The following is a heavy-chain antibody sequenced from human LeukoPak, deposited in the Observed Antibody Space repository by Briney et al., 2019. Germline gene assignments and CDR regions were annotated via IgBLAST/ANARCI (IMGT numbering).Heavy chain of an antibody. J-gene: IGHJ4*02. CDR3: ARDLRAVAGSGTFDY. D-gene: IGHD6-19*01. CDR2: IYYSGST. Sequence: PSETLSLTCTVSGGSVSSGSYYWSWIRQPPGKGLEWIGYIYYSGSTNYNSSLKSRVTISVDTSKNQFSLKLSSVTAADTAVYYCARDLRAVAGSGTFDYWGQGTLVTVSS. CDR1: GGSVSSGSYY. V-gene: IGHV4-61*01.